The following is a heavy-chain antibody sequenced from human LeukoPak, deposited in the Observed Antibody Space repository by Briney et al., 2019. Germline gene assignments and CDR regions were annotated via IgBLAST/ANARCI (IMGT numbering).Heavy chain of an antibody. CDR3: ARSQSSSLIDY. CDR2: IWYDGTSK. V-gene: IGHV3-33*01. D-gene: IGHD6-13*01. CDR1: GFSLSAYG. J-gene: IGHJ4*02. Sequence: GGSLRLSCAASGFSLSAYGVPWVRQAPGKGLEWVAVIWYDGTSKDYADSMKGRFTFSRDNSKNTLYLQMNSLTVEDTAVYYCARSQSSSLIDYWGQGTLVTVSS.